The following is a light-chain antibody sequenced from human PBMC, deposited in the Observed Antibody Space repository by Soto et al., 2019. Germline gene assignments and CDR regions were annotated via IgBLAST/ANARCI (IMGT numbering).Light chain of an antibody. CDR1: SSDIGDYDY. CDR3: CSYVGSNTLYV. V-gene: IGLV2-11*01. J-gene: IGLJ1*01. Sequence: QSALTQPRSVSGSPGQSLTISCSGSSSDIGDYDYVSWYQQHPGKAPTLLIYDVTKRPSGVRDRFSGSKSGDTASLTISGFQAGDEGNYYCCSYVGSNTLYVFGTGTKLTVL. CDR2: DVT.